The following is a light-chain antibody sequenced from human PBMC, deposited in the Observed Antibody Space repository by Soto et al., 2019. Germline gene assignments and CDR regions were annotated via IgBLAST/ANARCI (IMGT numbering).Light chain of an antibody. CDR3: QQYNNWPPIT. V-gene: IGKV3-15*01. CDR2: GAS. J-gene: IGKJ5*01. Sequence: EIVLQKSPATLSLSPGERATLSGRASQSVSSYLAWYQQKPGQAPRLLIYGASTRATGIPARFSGSGSGTEFALTISSLQSEDFAVYYCQQYNNWPPITFGQGTRLEIK. CDR1: QSVSSY.